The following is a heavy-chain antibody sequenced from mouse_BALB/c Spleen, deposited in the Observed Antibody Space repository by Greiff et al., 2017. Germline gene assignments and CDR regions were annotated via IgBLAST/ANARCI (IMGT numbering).Heavy chain of an antibody. CDR1: GFTFSSYA. CDR3: AREVPYAMDY. Sequence: EVHLVESGGGLVKPGGSLKLSCAASGFTFSSYAMSWVRQTPEKRLEWVASISSGGSTYYPDSVKGRFTISRDNARNILYLQMSSLRSEDTAMYYCAREVPYAMDYWGQGTSVTVSS. J-gene: IGHJ4*01. CDR2: ISSGGST. V-gene: IGHV5-6-5*01.